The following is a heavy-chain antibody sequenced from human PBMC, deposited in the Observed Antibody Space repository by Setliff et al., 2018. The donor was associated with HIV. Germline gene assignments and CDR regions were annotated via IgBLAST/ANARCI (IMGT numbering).Heavy chain of an antibody. CDR1: GGSNSNCY. CDR3: ARVRLTMIMMVDYLDQ. CDR2: IYSTGDT. V-gene: IGHV4-4*07. Sequence: SETLSLTCSVSGGSNSNCYWSWMRTPPGKGLEWGGHIYSTGDTNYNPSLKSRVTLSADTSKNQLSLSLTSVTAADTAVSSCARVRLTMIMMVDYLDQWGQGTLVTVSS. D-gene: IGHD3-22*01. J-gene: IGHJ4*02.